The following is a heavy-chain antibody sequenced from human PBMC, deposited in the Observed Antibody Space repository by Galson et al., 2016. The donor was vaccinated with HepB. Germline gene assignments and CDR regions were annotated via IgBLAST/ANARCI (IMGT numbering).Heavy chain of an antibody. Sequence: TLSLTCTVSGDSVYRGGYFWNWIRPYQGKGLEWIGYTYYSGETYYNPSPKRRVTMSLNTSMNQLSLTMTSVTAADTAVYYCAKAEDGQSEDAFEVWGVGTVVTVSS. V-gene: IGHV4-31*03. CDR1: GDSVYRGGYF. J-gene: IGHJ3*01. D-gene: IGHD5-24*01. CDR3: AKAEDGQSEDAFEV. CDR2: TYYSGET.